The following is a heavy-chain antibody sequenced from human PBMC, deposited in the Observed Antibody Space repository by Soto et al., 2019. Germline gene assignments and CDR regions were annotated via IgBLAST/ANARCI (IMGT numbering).Heavy chain of an antibody. D-gene: IGHD6-25*01. CDR1: GGSISSSNW. CDR2: IYHSGGT. CDR3: ARRGIAARKEFDY. J-gene: IGHJ4*02. Sequence: QVQLQESGPGLVKPSGTLSLTCAVSGGSISSSNWWRWVRQPPGKGLGWIGEIYHSGGTNYNPSLKSRVTIAVERSKNQFSLKLSSVTAADTAVYYCARRGIAARKEFDYWGQGTLVTVSS. V-gene: IGHV4-4*02.